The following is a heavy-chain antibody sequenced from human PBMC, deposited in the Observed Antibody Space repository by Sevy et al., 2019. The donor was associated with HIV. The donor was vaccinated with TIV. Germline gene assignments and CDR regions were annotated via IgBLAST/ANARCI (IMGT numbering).Heavy chain of an antibody. CDR2: IVVGSGNT. Sequence: ASVKVSCKASGFTFTTSAVQWVRQARGQRLEWIGWIVVGSGNTNNTQKFQERVTITRDMSTNTAYMDLSSLRSEDTAVYYCATETRGYCTGGSCSVDNGMDVWGQGTTVTVSS. J-gene: IGHJ6*02. CDR3: ATETRGYCTGGSCSVDNGMDV. D-gene: IGHD2-15*01. CDR1: GFTFTTSA. V-gene: IGHV1-58*01.